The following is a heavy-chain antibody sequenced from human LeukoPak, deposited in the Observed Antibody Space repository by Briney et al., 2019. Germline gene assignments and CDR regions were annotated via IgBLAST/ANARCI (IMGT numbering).Heavy chain of an antibody. CDR3: ARPYYYDSRIDP. D-gene: IGHD3-22*01. J-gene: IGHJ5*02. Sequence: PSETLSLTCTVSGGSISSGDYYWSWIRQPPGKGLEWIGYMYYSGSTYYNPSLKSRVTISVDTSKNQFSLRLSSVTAADTAVYYCARPYYYDSRIDPWGQGTLVTVSS. CDR1: GGSISSGDYY. V-gene: IGHV4-30-4*01. CDR2: MYYSGST.